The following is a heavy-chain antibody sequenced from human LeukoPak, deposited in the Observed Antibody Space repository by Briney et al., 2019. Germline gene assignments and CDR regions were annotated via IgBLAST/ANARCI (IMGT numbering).Heavy chain of an antibody. J-gene: IGHJ3*02. CDR2: ISSSSSYI. CDR1: GFTFSRYS. Sequence: GGSLRLSCAASGFTFSRYSMNWVRQAPGKGLEWGSAISSSSSYIYYADSVKGRFTISRDNAKNSLYLQMNSLRAEDTAVYYCASPRTGAFDIWGQGTMVTVSS. D-gene: IGHD1-1*01. V-gene: IGHV3-21*01. CDR3: ASPRTGAFDI.